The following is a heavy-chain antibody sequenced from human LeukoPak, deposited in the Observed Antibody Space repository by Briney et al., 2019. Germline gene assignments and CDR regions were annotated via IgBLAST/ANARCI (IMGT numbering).Heavy chain of an antibody. V-gene: IGHV1-2*02. J-gene: IGHJ4*02. CDR3: ARAPYSSSSRGEFDH. CDR1: GYTFTGYY. CDR2: INPNSGGT. D-gene: IGHD6-6*01. Sequence: ASVKVSCKASGYTFTGYYMHWVRQAPGQGLEWMGWINPNSGGTNYAQKFQGRLTMTTDTSTSTAYMELRSLRSDDTAKYFCARAPYSSSSRGEFDHWGQGTLVTVSS.